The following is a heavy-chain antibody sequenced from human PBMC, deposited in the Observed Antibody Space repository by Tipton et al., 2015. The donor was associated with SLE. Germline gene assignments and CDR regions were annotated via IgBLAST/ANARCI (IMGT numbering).Heavy chain of an antibody. CDR2: IKQDGSDK. D-gene: IGHD5-18*01. CDR3: VRDTSMVHGLRNYMDV. Sequence: GSLRLSCAASGFTFSAHTLNWVRQAPGKGLEWVANIKQDGSDKDYVDSVKGRFTISRDNAKNSLYLQMNSLRVEDTALYYCVRDTSMVHGLRNYMDVWGKGTTVTVSS. V-gene: IGHV3-7*01. J-gene: IGHJ6*03. CDR1: GFTFSAHT.